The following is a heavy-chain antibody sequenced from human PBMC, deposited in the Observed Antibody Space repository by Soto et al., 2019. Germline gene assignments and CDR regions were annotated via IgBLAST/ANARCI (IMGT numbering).Heavy chain of an antibody. CDR3: ARYTYTSRYSYFGMDV. CDR2: VRSRAYGGTT. D-gene: IGHD6-13*01. V-gene: IGHV3-49*03. CDR1: GFTFGDYA. J-gene: IGHJ6*02. Sequence: SLRLSCTASGFTFGDYAMSWFRQAPGKGLEWVGVVRSRAYGGTTDYAASVRGSFTISRDDSKSIAYLQMNTLRTEDTAVYYCARYTYTSRYSYFGMDVWGHETTVTVSS.